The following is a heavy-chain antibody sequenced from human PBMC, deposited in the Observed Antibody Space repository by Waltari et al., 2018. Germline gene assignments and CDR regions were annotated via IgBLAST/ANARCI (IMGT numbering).Heavy chain of an antibody. J-gene: IGHJ4*02. CDR2: INHSGST. Sequence: QAQLQQWGAGLLKPSETLSLTCAVYGGSFSGYYWSWIRQPPGKGLEWIGEINHSGSTNYNPSLKSRVTISVDTSKNQFSLKLSSVTAADTAVYYCARSSSGYYYGFDYWGQGTLVTVSS. CDR1: GGSFSGYY. V-gene: IGHV4-34*01. D-gene: IGHD3-22*01. CDR3: ARSSSGYYYGFDY.